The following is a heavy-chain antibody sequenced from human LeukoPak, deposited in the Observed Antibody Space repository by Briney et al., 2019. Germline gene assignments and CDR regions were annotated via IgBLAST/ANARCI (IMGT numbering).Heavy chain of an antibody. Sequence: GGSLRLSCAASGFTFSSYEMNWVRQAPGKGLEWVSYISSSGSTIYYADSVKGRLTISRDNAKNSLYLQMNSLRAEDTAVYYCAREGFGEFLTYWGQGTLVTVSS. V-gene: IGHV3-48*03. D-gene: IGHD3-10*01. CDR3: AREGFGEFLTY. CDR2: ISSSGSTI. CDR1: GFTFSSYE. J-gene: IGHJ4*02.